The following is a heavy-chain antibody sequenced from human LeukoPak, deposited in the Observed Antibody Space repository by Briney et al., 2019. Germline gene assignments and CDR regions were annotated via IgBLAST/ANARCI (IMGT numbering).Heavy chain of an antibody. CDR2: NSDGSST. V-gene: IGHV3-74*01. D-gene: IGHD3-10*01. CDR1: GFTFSSYW. CDR3: ARDSSGIDY. J-gene: IGHJ4*02. Sequence: GGSLRLSWAASGFTFSSYWMHWVRQAPGKGLVWVSRNSDGSSTNYADSVKGRCTISRDNPKSTLYLQMNSLRAEEPAVYYCARDSSGIDYWGQGTLVTVSS.